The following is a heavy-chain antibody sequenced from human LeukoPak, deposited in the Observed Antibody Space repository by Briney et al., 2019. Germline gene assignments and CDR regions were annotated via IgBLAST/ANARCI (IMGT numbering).Heavy chain of an antibody. CDR2: VRYDGSNE. CDR3: ASGEYYGSGSPSPFDY. D-gene: IGHD3-10*01. Sequence: GGSLRLSCVASGFVFSYYGLHWVRQAPGKGLEWVAFVRYDGSNEYYADSVEGRFTISRDNSKYTLFLHMNSLRAEDTAVYSCASGEYYGSGSPSPFDYWGQGALVTVSS. V-gene: IGHV3-30*02. J-gene: IGHJ4*02. CDR1: GFVFSYYG.